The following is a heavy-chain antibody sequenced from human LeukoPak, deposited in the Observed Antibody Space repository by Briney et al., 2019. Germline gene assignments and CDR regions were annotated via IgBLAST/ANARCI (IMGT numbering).Heavy chain of an antibody. CDR3: ARGLGYCTSTTCLLPFDY. V-gene: IGHV3-53*01. J-gene: IGHJ4*02. CDR2: IYSGGST. CDR1: GFTVSTYY. D-gene: IGHD2-2*01. Sequence: GGSLRLSCAASGFTVSTYYMTWVRQAPGKGVECVSVIYSGGSTYYADSVKGRFTVSRDNSKNTLYLQMNSLRAEDTAMYYCARGLGYCTSTTCLLPFDYWGKGTLVTVSS.